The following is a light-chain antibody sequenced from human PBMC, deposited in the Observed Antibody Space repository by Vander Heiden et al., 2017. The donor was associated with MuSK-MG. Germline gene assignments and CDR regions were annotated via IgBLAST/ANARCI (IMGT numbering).Light chain of an antibody. V-gene: IGLV1-47*01. J-gene: IGLJ3*02. Sequence: QSVLTQPPSASGPPGQRVTISCSGSSSNIGSNYVYWYQQLPGTAPKLPIERNNQRPSGVPDRFAGSKSGTSASRAIRGLRSEDEAEYDGAAWDDSLSGGVFGGGTKLTVL. CDR2: RNN. CDR1: SSNIGSNY. CDR3: AAWDDSLSGGV.